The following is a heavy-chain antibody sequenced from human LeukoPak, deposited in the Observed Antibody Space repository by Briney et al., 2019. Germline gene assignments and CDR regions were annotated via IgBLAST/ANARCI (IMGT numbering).Heavy chain of an antibody. CDR1: GFTFSSYS. Sequence: GGSLRLSCAASGFTFSSYSMNWVRQAPGKGLEWVSYISSSTNIIYYADSVKGRFTISRDNAKNSLYLQMNSLRAEDTAVYYCARKYHQGDYGGSFGPWGQGTLVTVSS. D-gene: IGHD4-23*01. J-gene: IGHJ5*02. CDR2: ISSSTNII. V-gene: IGHV3-48*01. CDR3: ARKYHQGDYGGSFGP.